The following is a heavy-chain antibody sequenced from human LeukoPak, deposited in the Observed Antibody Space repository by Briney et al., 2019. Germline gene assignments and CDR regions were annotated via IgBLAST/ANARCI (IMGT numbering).Heavy chain of an antibody. J-gene: IGHJ4*02. CDR3: ARAYYCSSTSCYWGLTFDY. V-gene: IGHV3-21*01. CDR1: GFTFSSYS. CDR2: ISSSSSYI. Sequence: KPGGSLRLSCAASGFTFSSYSMNWVRQAPGKGLEWVSSISSSSSYIYYADSVKGRFTISRDNAKNSLYLQMNSLRAEDTAVYYCARAYYCSSTSCYWGLTFDYWGQGTLVTV. D-gene: IGHD2-2*01.